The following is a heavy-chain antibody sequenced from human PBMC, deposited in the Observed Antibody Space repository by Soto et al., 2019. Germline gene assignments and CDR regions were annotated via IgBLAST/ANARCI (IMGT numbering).Heavy chain of an antibody. CDR3: ARGARGYVYFFDY. Sequence: NPSETLSLTCRVSGGAISSYDWGWILQPPGKGLEWIGYIYYSGSTNYNPSLKSRVTISVDTSKNQFSLKLSSVTAADAAVYYCARGARGYVYFFDYWGQGTLVTVSS. D-gene: IGHD3-16*01. CDR1: GGAISSYD. V-gene: IGHV4-59*01. CDR2: IYYSGST. J-gene: IGHJ4*02.